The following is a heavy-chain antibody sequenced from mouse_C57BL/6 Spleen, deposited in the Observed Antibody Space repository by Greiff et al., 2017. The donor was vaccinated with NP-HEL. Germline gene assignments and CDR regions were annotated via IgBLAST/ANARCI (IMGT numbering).Heavy chain of an antibody. CDR2: IDPSDSYT. D-gene: IGHD2-2*01. J-gene: IGHJ3*01. CDR1: GYTFTSYW. V-gene: IGHV1-69*01. CDR3: ARQDGYDWFAY. Sequence: VQLQQPGAELVMPGASVKLSCKASGYTFTSYWMHWVKQRPGQGLEWIGEIDPSDSYTNYNQKFKGKSTLTVDKSSSTAYMQLSSLTSEDSAVYYGARQDGYDWFAYWGQGTLVTVSA.